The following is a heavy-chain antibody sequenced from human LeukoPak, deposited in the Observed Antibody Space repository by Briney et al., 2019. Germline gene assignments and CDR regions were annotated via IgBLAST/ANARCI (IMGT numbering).Heavy chain of an antibody. D-gene: IGHD3-9*01. CDR1: GYTYSSNY. Sequence: PGGALRLSCAASGYTYSSNYMSWLRQPPGKGLEGIGYIYYSGSTNYNPSLKSRVTISVDTSKNQFSLKLSSVTAADTAVYYCARDYLSGYMANWGQGTLVTVSS. CDR3: ARDYLSGYMAN. J-gene: IGHJ4*02. V-gene: IGHV4-59*01. CDR2: IYYSGST.